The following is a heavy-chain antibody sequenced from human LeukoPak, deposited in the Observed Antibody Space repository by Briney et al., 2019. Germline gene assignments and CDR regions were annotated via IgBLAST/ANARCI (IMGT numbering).Heavy chain of an antibody. CDR3: ARDKGVAAAAGFFDY. Sequence: SETLSLTCTVSGDSINTYYWSWIRQPPEKGLEWIGYIYYSGSTNYNPSLKSRVTISVDTSKNQFSLKLSSVTAADTALYYCARDKGVAAAAGFFDYWGQGTLVTVSS. CDR2: IYYSGST. D-gene: IGHD6-13*01. V-gene: IGHV4-59*01. J-gene: IGHJ4*02. CDR1: GDSINTYY.